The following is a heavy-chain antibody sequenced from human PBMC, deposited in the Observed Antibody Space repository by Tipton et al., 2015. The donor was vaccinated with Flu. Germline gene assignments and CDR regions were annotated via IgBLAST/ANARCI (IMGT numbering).Heavy chain of an antibody. J-gene: IGHJ4*02. CDR2: ISANGGAT. D-gene: IGHD3-10*01. Sequence: SLRLSCAASGFSFNNYAMHWVRQAPGRGLEYVSVISANGGATYYVDSVKGRFTISRDDSENTLYLQMGSLRPEDMAVYYCVREAYYGSGTPSFYFDYWGQGTLVTVSS. V-gene: IGHV3-64*02. CDR3: VREAYYGSGTPSFYFDY. CDR1: GFSFNNYA.